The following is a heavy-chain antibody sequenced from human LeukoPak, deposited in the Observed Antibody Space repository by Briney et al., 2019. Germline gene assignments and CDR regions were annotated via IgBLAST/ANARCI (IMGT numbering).Heavy chain of an antibody. CDR2: INPNSGGT. J-gene: IGHJ4*02. V-gene: IGHV1-2*02. CDR1: GYTFSGYY. D-gene: IGHD5-12*01. CDR3: ARDHSGYGDKHTFDY. Sequence: GASVKVSCKASGYTFSGYYMHWVRQAPGQGLEWMGWINPNSGGTNYAQKFQGRVTMTRDTSISTAYMELSRLRSDDTAVYYCARDHSGYGDKHTFDYWGQGTLVTVSS.